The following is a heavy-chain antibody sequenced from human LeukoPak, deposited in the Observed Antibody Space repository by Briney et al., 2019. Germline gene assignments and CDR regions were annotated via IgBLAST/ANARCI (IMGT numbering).Heavy chain of an antibody. J-gene: IGHJ3*02. CDR3: ARQDYYGSGSYGTPDAFDI. CDR1: GGSISSYY. D-gene: IGHD3-10*01. Sequence: SEALSLTCTVSGGSISSYYWSWIRQPPGKGLEWIGYIYYSGSTNYNPSLKSRVTISVDTSKNQFSLKLSSVTAADTAVYYCARQDYYGSGSYGTPDAFDIWGQGTMVTVSS. V-gene: IGHV4-59*01. CDR2: IYYSGST.